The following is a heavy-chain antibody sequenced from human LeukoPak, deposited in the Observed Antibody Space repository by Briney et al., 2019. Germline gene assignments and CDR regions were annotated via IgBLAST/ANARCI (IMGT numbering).Heavy chain of an antibody. Sequence: APVNVSCKASGYTFTGYYIYWVRQAPGQGLEWMGWINPNSGDTNYAQKFQGRVTMTRDTSITTAYMELGSLISDDTAVYYCARGPNYFDYWGQGTLVTVSS. J-gene: IGHJ4*02. CDR2: INPNSGDT. CDR1: GYTFTGYY. CDR3: ARGPNYFDY. V-gene: IGHV1-2*02.